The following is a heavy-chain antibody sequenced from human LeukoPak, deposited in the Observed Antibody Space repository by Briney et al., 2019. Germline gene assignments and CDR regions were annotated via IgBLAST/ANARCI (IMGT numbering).Heavy chain of an antibody. CDR2: INAGNGNT. J-gene: IGHJ4*02. Sequence: GASVKVSCKASGYTLTSYAMHWVRQAPGQRLEWMGWINAGNGNTKYSQKFQGRVTITSDTSASTAYMELSSLRSEDTAVYYCARGLKEADLYYFDYWGQGTLVTVSS. V-gene: IGHV1-3*01. CDR1: GYTLTSYA. CDR3: ARGLKEADLYYFDY. D-gene: IGHD3-16*01.